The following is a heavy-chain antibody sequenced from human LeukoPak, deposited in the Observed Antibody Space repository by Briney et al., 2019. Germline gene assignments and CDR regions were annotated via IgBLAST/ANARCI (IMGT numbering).Heavy chain of an antibody. CDR3: ASPPRRGERNALEGATGALVY. CDR2: INAGNGNT. J-gene: IGHJ4*02. CDR1: GYTFTSYA. D-gene: IGHD1-26*01. V-gene: IGHV1-3*01. Sequence: GASVKVSCKASGYTFTSYAMHWVRQAPGQRLEWMGWINAGNGNTKYSQKFQGRVTITRDTSASTAYMELSSLRSEDTAVYYCASPPRRGERNALEGATGALVYWGQGTLVTVSS.